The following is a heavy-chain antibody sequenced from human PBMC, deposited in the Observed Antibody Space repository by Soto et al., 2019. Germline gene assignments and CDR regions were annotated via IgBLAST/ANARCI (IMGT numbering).Heavy chain of an antibody. Sequence: ASVKVSCKASRYTFTDYYVHWVRQSPGQGLEWMGWINANSGVTRFPQKFQGRVIMTRDTFISTVYMELSRLTSDDTAVYYCARAGLTTLELAGNYWGQGALVTVSS. V-gene: IGHV1-2*02. J-gene: IGHJ4*02. CDR1: RYTFTDYY. CDR3: ARAGLTTLELAGNY. CDR2: INANSGVT. D-gene: IGHD6-19*01.